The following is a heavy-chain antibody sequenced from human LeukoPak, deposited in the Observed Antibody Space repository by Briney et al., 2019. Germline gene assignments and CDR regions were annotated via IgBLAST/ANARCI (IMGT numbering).Heavy chain of an antibody. J-gene: IGHJ4*02. Sequence: GGSLRLSCATSGFIFNTYTINWVRQAPGKGLEWVSSISSYIYYADSVKGRFTISKDNAKNSLYLQMNSLRAEDTAVYYCANAEWIQLYFDYWGQGTLVTVSS. CDR3: ANAEWIQLYFDY. V-gene: IGHV3-21*04. CDR1: GFIFNTYT. D-gene: IGHD5-18*01. CDR2: ISSYI.